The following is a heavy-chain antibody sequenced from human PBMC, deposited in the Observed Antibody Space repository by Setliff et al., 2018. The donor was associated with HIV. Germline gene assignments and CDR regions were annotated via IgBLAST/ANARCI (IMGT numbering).Heavy chain of an antibody. V-gene: IGHV4-61*02. CDR1: GGSISSGSYY. J-gene: IGHJ3*02. CDR2: IYTSGNT. D-gene: IGHD6-19*01. CDR3: ARGRDSSGWYKDAFDI. Sequence: SETLSLTCTVSGGSISSGSYYWSWIRQPAGKGLDWIGRIYTSGNTNYNHSLKSRVTISADTSKKQFSLKLNSVTAADTAVYYCARGRDSSGWYKDAFDIWGQGTMVTVTS.